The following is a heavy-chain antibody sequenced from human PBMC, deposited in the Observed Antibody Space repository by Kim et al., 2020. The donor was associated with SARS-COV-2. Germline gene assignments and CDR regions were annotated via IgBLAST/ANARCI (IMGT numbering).Heavy chain of an antibody. CDR2: ISSSGSTI. D-gene: IGHD3-22*01. CDR1: GFTFSDYY. Sequence: GGSLRLSCAASGFTFSDYYMSWIRQAPGKGLEWVSYISSSGSTIYYADSVKGRFTISRDNAKNSLYLQMNSLRAEDTAVYYCAREERYYYDSSGYDYWGQGTLVTVSS. V-gene: IGHV3-11*01. CDR3: AREERYYYDSSGYDY. J-gene: IGHJ4*02.